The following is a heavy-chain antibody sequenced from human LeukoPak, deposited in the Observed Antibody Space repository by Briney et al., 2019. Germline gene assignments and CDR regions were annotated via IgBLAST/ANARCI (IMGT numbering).Heavy chain of an antibody. V-gene: IGHV4-59*01. CDR3: ARVRSSGWGKGFDY. CDR2: IYYSGST. J-gene: IGHJ4*02. CDR1: GGSISSYY. Sequence: SETLSLTCTVSGGSISSYYWSWIRQPPGKGLEWIAYIYYSGSTNYNPSLKSRVTISVDTSKNQFSLKLRSVTAADTAVYYCARVRSSGWGKGFDYWGQGTLVTVSS. D-gene: IGHD6-19*01.